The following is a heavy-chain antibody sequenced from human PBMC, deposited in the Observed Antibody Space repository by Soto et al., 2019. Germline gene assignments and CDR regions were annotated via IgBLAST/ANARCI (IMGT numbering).Heavy chain of an antibody. CDR2: ISYDGSNK. D-gene: IGHD6-19*01. CDR1: GFTFISYG. V-gene: IGHV3-30*18. CDR3: AKDRHAGSGWSGDFQH. J-gene: IGHJ1*01. Sequence: PGGSLRLSCAASGFTFISYGMHWVRQAPGKGLEWVAVISYDGSNKYYADSVKGRFTISRDNSKNTLYLQMNSLRAEDTAVYYCAKDRHAGSGWSGDFQHWGQGTLVTVSS.